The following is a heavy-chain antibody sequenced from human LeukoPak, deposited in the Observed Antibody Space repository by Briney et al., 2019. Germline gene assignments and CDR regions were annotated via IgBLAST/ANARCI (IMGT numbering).Heavy chain of an antibody. Sequence: ASVKVSCKASGYTFTGYYMHWVRQAPGQGLGWMGWINPNSGGTNYAQKFQGRVTMTRDTSISTAYMELSRLRSDDTAVYYCARGKMTGYINWFDPWGQGTLVTVSS. V-gene: IGHV1-2*02. CDR1: GYTFTGYY. D-gene: IGHD5-24*01. CDR3: ARGKMTGYINWFDP. J-gene: IGHJ5*02. CDR2: INPNSGGT.